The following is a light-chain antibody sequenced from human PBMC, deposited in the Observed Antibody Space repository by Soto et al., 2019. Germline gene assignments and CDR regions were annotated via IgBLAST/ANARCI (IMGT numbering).Light chain of an antibody. CDR2: DVT. J-gene: IGLJ2*01. CDR1: LSDIGAYDL. V-gene: IGLV2-8*01. CDR3: CSYAGTNVV. Sequence: QSALTQPPSASGSPGQSVTISCTGTLSDIGAYDLVSWYQQYPGKAPKLMIYDVTNRPSGVPNRFSGSKTGNTASLTVSGLQAEDEAHYYCCSYAGTNVVFGGGTKLTVL.